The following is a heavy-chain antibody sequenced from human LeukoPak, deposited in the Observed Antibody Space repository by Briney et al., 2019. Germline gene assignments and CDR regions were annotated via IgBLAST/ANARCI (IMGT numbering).Heavy chain of an antibody. CDR3: ARGRYRSSWYSAFDI. CDR1: GSTFTSNS. J-gene: IGHJ3*02. V-gene: IGHV3-21*01. Sequence: GGSLRLSCAASGSTFTSNSMNWVRQAPGKGREWVSSIISMSRYIYYAHSVKGRFTTSTANATNSPSLKINGLRAAAPAVYYWARGRYRSSWYSAFDIWGQGTMVTVSS. D-gene: IGHD6-13*01. CDR2: IISMSRYI.